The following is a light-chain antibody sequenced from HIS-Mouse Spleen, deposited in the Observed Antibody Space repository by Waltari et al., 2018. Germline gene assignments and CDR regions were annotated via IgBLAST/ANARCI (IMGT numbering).Light chain of an antibody. V-gene: IGLV2-23*01. CDR3: CSYAGSSTWV. CDR2: EGS. J-gene: IGLJ3*02. CDR1: SRHVGSYNL. Sequence: QSALTQPASVSGSPGQSITIACTGTSRHVGSYNLGYWYQQHPGKAPNLMIYEGSKRPSGVSNRFSGSKSGNTASLTISGLQAEDEADYYCCSYAGSSTWVFGGGTKLTVL.